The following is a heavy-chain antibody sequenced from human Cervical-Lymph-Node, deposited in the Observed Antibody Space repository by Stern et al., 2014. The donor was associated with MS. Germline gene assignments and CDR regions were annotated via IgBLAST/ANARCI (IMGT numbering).Heavy chain of an antibody. D-gene: IGHD3-22*01. V-gene: IGHV3-23*04. CDR2: ISGSGGST. CDR3: AKGTYDSSGYSFAY. Sequence: VQLVASGGALEQPGASLKLSCAASGFPFSSYAMRWVRQAPGTGLELVSAISGSGGSTYYADSVKGRFTISRDNSKNTLYLQMNSLRAEDTAVYYCAKGTYDSSGYSFAYWGQGTLVTVSS. CDR1: GFPFSSYA. J-gene: IGHJ4*02.